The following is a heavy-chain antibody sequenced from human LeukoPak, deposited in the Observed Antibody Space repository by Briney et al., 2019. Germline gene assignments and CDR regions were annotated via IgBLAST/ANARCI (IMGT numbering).Heavy chain of an antibody. Sequence: GGSLRLSCAASGFTVSRNYMSWVRQAPGKGLEWVSVLYSDGSIYHADSVKGRFTISRDNSKNTLYLEMKSLRAEDTAVYYCAKRAMVRGVRYYYFDYWGQGTLVTVSS. CDR2: LYSDGSI. J-gene: IGHJ4*02. V-gene: IGHV3-53*01. D-gene: IGHD3-10*01. CDR3: AKRAMVRGVRYYYFDY. CDR1: GFTVSRNY.